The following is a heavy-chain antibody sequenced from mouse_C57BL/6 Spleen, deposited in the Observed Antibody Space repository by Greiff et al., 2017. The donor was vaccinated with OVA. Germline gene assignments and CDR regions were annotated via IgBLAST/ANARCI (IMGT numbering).Heavy chain of an antibody. CDR2: IYPGDGDT. CDR3: ARKRGNYVFMDY. Sequence: VQLQQSGAELVKPGASVKISCKASGYAFSSYWMNWVKQRPGKGLEWIGQIYPGDGDTNYNGKFKGKATLTADKSSSTAYMQLSSLTSEDSAVYFCARKRGNYVFMDYWGQGTSVTVSS. CDR1: GYAFSSYW. D-gene: IGHD2-1*01. V-gene: IGHV1-80*01. J-gene: IGHJ4*01.